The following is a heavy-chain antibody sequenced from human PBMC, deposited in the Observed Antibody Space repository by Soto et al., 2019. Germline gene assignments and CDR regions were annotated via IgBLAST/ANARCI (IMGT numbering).Heavy chain of an antibody. CDR3: VERSFDL. Sequence: QVHLQQWGAGLLKPSETLSLPCAVYGGSFSAYYWNWVRQPPGKGLEWIGEINHSGRTNYSPSLKSRVTMSLHTSNNQFSLKLNSVTAADTAVYYCVERSFDLWGQGTKVTVSS. V-gene: IGHV4-34*02. CDR1: GGSFSAYY. CDR2: INHSGRT. D-gene: IGHD6-25*01. J-gene: IGHJ3*01.